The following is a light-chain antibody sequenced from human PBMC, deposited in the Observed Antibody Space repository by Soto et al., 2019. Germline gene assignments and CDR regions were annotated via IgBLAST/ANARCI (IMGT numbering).Light chain of an antibody. J-gene: IGKJ3*01. CDR1: QSISSDY. V-gene: IGKV3-20*01. Sequence: EVVLTQSPDTLSLSPGERATLSCRASQSISSDYLVWYQQKPGQAPRLLIYGASSRATGIPERFSGSGSGTDFTLTINRLEPEDFAVYYFQQYGNSPPSVTFGPGTKVDIK. CDR2: GAS. CDR3: QQYGNSPPSVT.